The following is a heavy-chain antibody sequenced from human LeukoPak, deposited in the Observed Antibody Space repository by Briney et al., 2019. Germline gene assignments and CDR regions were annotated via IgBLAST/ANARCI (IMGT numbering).Heavy chain of an antibody. CDR3: ARGSMVRGVIDYYYGMDV. J-gene: IGHJ6*02. D-gene: IGHD3-10*01. CDR1: GFTFSSYS. CDR2: ISSSSSYI. Sequence: GGSLRLSCAASGFTFSSYSMNWVRQAPGKGLEWVSSISSSSSYIYYADSVKGRFTISRDNAKNSLYLQMNSLRAEDTAVYYCARGSMVRGVIDYYYGMDVWGQGTTVTVSS. V-gene: IGHV3-21*01.